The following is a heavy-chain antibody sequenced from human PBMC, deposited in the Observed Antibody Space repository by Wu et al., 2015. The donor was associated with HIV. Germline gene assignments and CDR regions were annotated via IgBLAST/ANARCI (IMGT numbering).Heavy chain of an antibody. J-gene: IGHJ4*02. D-gene: IGHD3/OR15-3a*01. Sequence: QVQLVQSGAEVKKPGSSVKVSCKASGGTFSSYAISWVRQAPGQGLEWMGVINPSGGSTNYAQKLQGRVTVTRDTSTRTVYMELNSLTLDDTAMYYCARDLVQGGLGCPDFWGQGTLVTVSS. CDR1: GGTFSSYA. CDR3: ARDLVQGGLGCPDF. CDR2: INPSGGST. V-gene: IGHV1-46*04.